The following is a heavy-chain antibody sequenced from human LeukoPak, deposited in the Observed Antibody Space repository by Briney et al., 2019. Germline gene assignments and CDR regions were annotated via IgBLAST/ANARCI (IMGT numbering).Heavy chain of an antibody. V-gene: IGHV3-30*02. CDR2: IRYDGSNK. CDR1: GFTFSSYW. Sequence: PGGSLRLSCAASGFTFSSYWMHWVRQAPGKGLEWVAFIRYDGSNKYYADSVKGRFTISRDNSKNTLYLQMNSLRAEDTAVYYCAKGDYYGSGSYLDYWGQGTLVTVSS. D-gene: IGHD3-10*01. J-gene: IGHJ4*02. CDR3: AKGDYYGSGSYLDY.